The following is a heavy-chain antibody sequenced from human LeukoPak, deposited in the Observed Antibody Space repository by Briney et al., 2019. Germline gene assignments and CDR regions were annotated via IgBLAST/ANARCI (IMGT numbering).Heavy chain of an antibody. V-gene: IGHV3-23*01. Sequence: GGSLRLSCAASGFTFSSYSMNWVRQAPGKGLEWVSAISGSGGSTYYADSVKGRFTISRDNSKNTLYLQMNSLRAEDTAVYYCAKGRTGTFDYWGQGTLVTVSS. CDR2: ISGSGGST. J-gene: IGHJ4*02. CDR3: AKGRTGTFDY. CDR1: GFTFSSYS. D-gene: IGHD1-1*01.